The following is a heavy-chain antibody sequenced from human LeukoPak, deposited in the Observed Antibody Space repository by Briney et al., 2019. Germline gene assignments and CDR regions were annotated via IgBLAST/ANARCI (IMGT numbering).Heavy chain of an antibody. J-gene: IGHJ4*02. Sequence: GGSLRLSCAASGFTFKNYWMAWVRLAPGKGLEWVAHIKEDGTQRYYVDSVKGRFTISKDDAKNSLYLQMNTLTDEDTAVYYCVRGGWELDYWGQGIQVIVSS. CDR3: VRGGWELDY. V-gene: IGHV3-7*01. CDR1: GFTFKNYW. D-gene: IGHD4-23*01. CDR2: IKEDGTQR.